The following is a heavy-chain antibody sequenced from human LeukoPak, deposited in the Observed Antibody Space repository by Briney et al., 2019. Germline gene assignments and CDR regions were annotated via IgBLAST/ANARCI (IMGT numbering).Heavy chain of an antibody. CDR3: CIALAGTYWFDP. J-gene: IGHJ5*02. V-gene: IGHV5-51*01. CDR1: GYSFTSYW. CDR2: IYPGNSDT. Sequence: GESLKISCKGSGYSFTSYWMGWVRQMPGKGLEWVGLIYPGNSDTRYSPSFQAQVTISADKSITTAYLQWSSLKASDTAMYYYCIALAGTYWFDPWGQGTLVTVSS. D-gene: IGHD6-19*01.